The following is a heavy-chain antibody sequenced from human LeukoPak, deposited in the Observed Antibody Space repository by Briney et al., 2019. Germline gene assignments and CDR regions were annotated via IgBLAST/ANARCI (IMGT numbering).Heavy chain of an antibody. J-gene: IGHJ4*02. D-gene: IGHD5-18*01. CDR3: ARERGYSYGYGDY. CDR2: IGSSSTYE. V-gene: IGHV3-21*01. Sequence: GGSLRLSCAASGFTFSSFNMNWVRQAPGKELEWVSSIGSSSTYEYYADSVKGRFTISRDNAKNSLYLQMDSLRDEDTAVYYCARERGYSYGYGDYWSQGTLVTVSS. CDR1: GFTFSSFN.